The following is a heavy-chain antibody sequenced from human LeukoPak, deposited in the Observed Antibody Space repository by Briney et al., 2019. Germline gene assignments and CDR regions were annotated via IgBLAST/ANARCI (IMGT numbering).Heavy chain of an antibody. D-gene: IGHD2-2*01. CDR3: ARGGGIVVVPAVLFDY. J-gene: IGHJ4*02. Sequence: GGSLRLPCAASGFTFSSYAMHWVRQAPGKGLEWVAVISYDGSNKYYADSVKGRFTISRDNSKNTLYLQMNSLRAEDTAVYYCARGGGIVVVPAVLFDYWGQGTLVTVSS. V-gene: IGHV3-30-3*01. CDR2: ISYDGSNK. CDR1: GFTFSSYA.